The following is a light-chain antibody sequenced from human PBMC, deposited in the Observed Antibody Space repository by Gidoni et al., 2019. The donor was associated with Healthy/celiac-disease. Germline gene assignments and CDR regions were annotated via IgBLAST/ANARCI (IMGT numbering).Light chain of an antibody. CDR1: QSISSW. J-gene: IGKJ2*01. CDR2: KAS. CDR3: QQYNSYWYT. Sequence: DIQMTQPPSTLSASVGDRVTITCRASQSISSWLAWYQQKPGKAPKLLIYKASSLESGVPSRFSGSGSGTEFTLTISSLQPDDFATYYCQQYNSYWYTFXQXTKLXIK. V-gene: IGKV1-5*03.